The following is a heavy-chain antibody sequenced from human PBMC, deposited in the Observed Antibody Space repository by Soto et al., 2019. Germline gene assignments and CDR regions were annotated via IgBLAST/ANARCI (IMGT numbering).Heavy chain of an antibody. D-gene: IGHD2-21*01. CDR2: IYYSGST. CDR1: GGSISGYY. J-gene: IGHJ4*02. CDR3: ARHASRDSDY. V-gene: IGHV4-59*08. Sequence: QVPLQESGPGLVKPSETLSLTCTVSGGSISGYYWSWIRQPPGKGLEWIGYIYYSGSTNYDPSLETRATLSVDTSKNQFSLKLSSVTAADTAMYYCARHASRDSDYWGQGTLVTVSS.